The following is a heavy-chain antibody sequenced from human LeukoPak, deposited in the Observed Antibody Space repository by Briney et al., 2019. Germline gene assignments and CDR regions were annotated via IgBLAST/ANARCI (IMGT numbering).Heavy chain of an antibody. D-gene: IGHD2-21*01. CDR1: GYTFTSYG. Sequence: SVKVSCKASGYTFTSYGISWVRQAPGQGLEWMGGIIPIFGTANYAQKFQGRVTITTDESTSTAYMELSSLRSEDTAVYYCARGELCGGDCYYYYYYMDVWGKGTTVTVSS. CDR3: ARGELCGGDCYYYYYYMDV. CDR2: IIPIFGTA. J-gene: IGHJ6*03. V-gene: IGHV1-69*05.